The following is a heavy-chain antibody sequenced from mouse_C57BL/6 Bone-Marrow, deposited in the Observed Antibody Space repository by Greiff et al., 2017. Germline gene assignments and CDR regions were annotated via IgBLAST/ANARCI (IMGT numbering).Heavy chain of an antibody. CDR2: INPSTGGT. D-gene: IGHD2-5*01. CDR1: GYSFTGYY. V-gene: IGHV1-42*01. Sequence: EVMLVESGPELVKPGASVKISCKASGYSFTGYYMNWVKQSPEKSLEWIGEINPSTGGTTYNQKFKAKATLTVDKSSSTAYMQLKSLTSEDSAVYYCARGNSNYPYYFDYWGQGTTLTVSS. CDR3: ARGNSNYPYYFDY. J-gene: IGHJ2*01.